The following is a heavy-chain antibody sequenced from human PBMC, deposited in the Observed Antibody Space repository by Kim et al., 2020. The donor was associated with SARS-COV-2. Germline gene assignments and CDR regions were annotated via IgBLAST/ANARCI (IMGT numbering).Heavy chain of an antibody. CDR3: AIEGRDGYNYYFDY. V-gene: IGHV3-74*01. D-gene: IGHD5-12*01. J-gene: IGHJ4*02. CDR1: GFTFSSYW. Sequence: GGSLRLSCAASGFTFSSYWMHWVRQAPGKGLVWVSRINSDGSSTSYADSVKGRFTISRDNAKNTLYLQMNSLRAEDTAVYYCAIEGRDGYNYYFDYWGQGTLVTVSS. CDR2: INSDGSST.